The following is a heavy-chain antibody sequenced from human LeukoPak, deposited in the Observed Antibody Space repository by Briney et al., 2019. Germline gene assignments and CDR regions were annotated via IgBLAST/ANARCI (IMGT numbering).Heavy chain of an antibody. CDR1: GFTFDDYA. CDR3: AKDIEQQLAYFGY. V-gene: IGHV3-9*01. J-gene: IGHJ4*02. D-gene: IGHD6-13*01. Sequence: PGRSLRLSCAASGFTFDDYAMHWVRQAPGKGLEWVSGISWNSGSIGYADSVKGRFTISRDNAKNSLYLQMNSLRAEDTALYYCAKDIEQQLAYFGYWGQGTLVTVSS. CDR2: ISWNSGSI.